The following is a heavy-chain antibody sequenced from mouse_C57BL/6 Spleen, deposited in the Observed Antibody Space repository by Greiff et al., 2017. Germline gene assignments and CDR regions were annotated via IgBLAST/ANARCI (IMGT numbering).Heavy chain of an antibody. CDR2: IYPGSGNT. J-gene: IGHJ4*01. Sequence: QVQLKESGAELVRPGASVKLSCKASGYTFTDYYINGVKQRPGQGLEWIARIYPGSGNTYYNEKFKGKATLTAEKSSSTAYMQLSSLTSEDSAVYFCAREGWFYAMDYWGQGTSVTVSS. CDR1: GYTFTDYY. D-gene: IGHD1-1*02. CDR3: AREGWFYAMDY. V-gene: IGHV1-76*01.